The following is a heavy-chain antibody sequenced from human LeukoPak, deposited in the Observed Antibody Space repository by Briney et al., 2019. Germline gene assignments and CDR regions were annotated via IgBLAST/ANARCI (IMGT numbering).Heavy chain of an antibody. CDR1: GLIFNTYW. Sequence: GGSLRLSCAASGLIFNTYWISWVRQAPGKGLEWLSTINQDGSEKYYVDSVKGRFTISRDNAKNSLFLQMNSLRAEDTAVYYCTTFYTRLTDYWGQGTLVTVSS. CDR3: TTFYTRLTDY. J-gene: IGHJ4*02. V-gene: IGHV3-7*05. D-gene: IGHD2/OR15-2a*01. CDR2: INQDGSEK.